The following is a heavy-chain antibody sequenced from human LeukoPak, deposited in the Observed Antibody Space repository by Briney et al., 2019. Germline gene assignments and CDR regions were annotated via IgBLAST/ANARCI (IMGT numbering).Heavy chain of an antibody. D-gene: IGHD6-13*01. J-gene: IGHJ6*02. CDR3: ARGVSLGSLNGMDV. V-gene: IGHV1-69*13. CDR1: GGTFSSYA. CDR2: IIPIFGTA. Sequence: SVKVSCKASGGTFSSYAISWVRQAPGQGLEWMGGIIPIFGTANYAQRFQGRVTITADESTSTAYMELSSLRSEDTAVYYCARGVSLGSLNGMDVWGQGTTVTVSS.